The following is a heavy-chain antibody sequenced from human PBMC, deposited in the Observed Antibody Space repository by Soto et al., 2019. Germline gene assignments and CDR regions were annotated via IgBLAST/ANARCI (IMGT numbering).Heavy chain of an antibody. Sequence: QAGGSLRLSCAASGFTFSSYAMHWVRQAPGKGLEWVAVISYDGSNKYYADSVKGRFTISRDNSKNTLYLQMNSLRAEDTAVYYCARDRTYYYDSSGYYGLSYWGQGTLVTVSS. CDR3: ARDRTYYYDSSGYYGLSY. D-gene: IGHD3-22*01. J-gene: IGHJ4*02. CDR1: GFTFSSYA. V-gene: IGHV3-30-3*01. CDR2: ISYDGSNK.